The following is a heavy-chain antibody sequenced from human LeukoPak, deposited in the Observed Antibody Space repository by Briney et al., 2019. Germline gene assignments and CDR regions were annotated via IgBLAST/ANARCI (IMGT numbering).Heavy chain of an antibody. CDR1: GGTFSSYT. CDR3: ARATGIAAAGPFDY. J-gene: IGHJ4*02. CDR2: IIPILGIA. D-gene: IGHD6-13*01. V-gene: IGHV1-69*02. Sequence: VASVKVSCKASGGTFSSYTISWVRQAPGQGLEWMGRIIPILGIANYAQKFQGRVTITADKSTSTAYMELSSLRSEDTAVYYCARATGIAAAGPFDYWGQGTLVTVSS.